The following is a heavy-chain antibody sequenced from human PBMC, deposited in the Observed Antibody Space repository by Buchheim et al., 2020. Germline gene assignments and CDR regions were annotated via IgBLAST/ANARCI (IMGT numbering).Heavy chain of an antibody. V-gene: IGHV1-69*08. D-gene: IGHD4-17*01. CDR1: GGTFSSYT. CDR2: IIPILGIA. Sequence: QVQLVQSGAEVKKPGSSVKVSCKASGGTFSSYTISWVRQAPGQGLEWMGRIIPILGIANYAQKFQGRVTITADKSTSTASMELSSLRSEDTAVYYCAREGTTVLYYYYYGMDVWGQGTT. J-gene: IGHJ6*02. CDR3: AREGTTVLYYYYYGMDV.